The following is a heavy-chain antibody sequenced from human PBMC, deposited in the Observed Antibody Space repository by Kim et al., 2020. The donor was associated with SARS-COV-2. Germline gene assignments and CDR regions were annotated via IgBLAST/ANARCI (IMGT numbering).Heavy chain of an antibody. CDR3: AKVGGRQLRYFDY. J-gene: IGHJ4*02. Sequence: YYTDTVNGRFTSSRDNSKNTLYLQMGSLGAEDTAVYYCAKVGGRQLRYFDYWGQGTLVTVSS. V-gene: IGHV3-23*01. D-gene: IGHD1-1*01.